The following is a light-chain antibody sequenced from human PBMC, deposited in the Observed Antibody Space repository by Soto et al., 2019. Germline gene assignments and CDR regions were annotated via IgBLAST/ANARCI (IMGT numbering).Light chain of an antibody. CDR1: QSVRSNY. CDR3: QQYGISPT. V-gene: IGKV3-20*01. CDR2: DVS. Sequence: IVLTQSPGTLSLSPGERATLSCRSSQSVRSNYLAWYQQKPDQAPRLVIYDVSGRATGIPDRFSGSGSGTDFTLTISRLEPEDSAVYYCQQYGISPTFGQGTKVEIK. J-gene: IGKJ1*01.